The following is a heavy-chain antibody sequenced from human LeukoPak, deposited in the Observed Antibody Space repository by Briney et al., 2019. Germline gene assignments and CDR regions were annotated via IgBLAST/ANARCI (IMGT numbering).Heavy chain of an antibody. J-gene: IGHJ3*02. CDR2: IYYSGST. D-gene: IGHD4-17*01. Sequence: PSETLSLTCAVSGGSISSNSHYWGWIRQPPGKGLEWIGSIYYSGSTYYNPSLKRRVTISVDTSKNQFSLKLSSVTAADTAVYYCARAYGDYDAFDIWGQGTMVTVSS. CDR1: GGSISSNSHY. CDR3: ARAYGDYDAFDI. V-gene: IGHV4-39*01.